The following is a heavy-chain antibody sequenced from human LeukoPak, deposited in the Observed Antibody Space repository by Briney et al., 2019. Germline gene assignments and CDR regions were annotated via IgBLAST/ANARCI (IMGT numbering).Heavy chain of an antibody. V-gene: IGHV3-30*03. J-gene: IGHJ3*02. D-gene: IGHD3-22*01. CDR3: AREPSWDYYDSSGSDAFDI. Sequence: PGETLRLSCAASGFTFSSYGMHWVRQAPGKGLEGVALISSDGSNKYYADSVKGRFTISRDNAKNSLYLQMNSLRAEDTAVYYCAREPSWDYYDSSGSDAFDIWGQGTMVTVSS. CDR1: GFTFSSYG. CDR2: ISSDGSNK.